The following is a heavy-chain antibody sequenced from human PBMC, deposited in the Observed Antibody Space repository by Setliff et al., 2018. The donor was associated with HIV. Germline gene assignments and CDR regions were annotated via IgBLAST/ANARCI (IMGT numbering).Heavy chain of an antibody. D-gene: IGHD6-19*01. V-gene: IGHV1-69-2*01. CDR3: ARGRRVMGSGPYYYNYYMDV. CDR1: GYTFTDYY. CDR2: VDPEDGET. J-gene: IGHJ6*03. Sequence: EASVKVSCKASGYTFTDYYMHWVKQAPGKGPEWMGRVDPEDGETIYAEKFQGRVTITADTSTDTAYMELSSLRSEDTAVYYCARGRRVMGSGPYYYNYYMDVWGKGTTVTVSS.